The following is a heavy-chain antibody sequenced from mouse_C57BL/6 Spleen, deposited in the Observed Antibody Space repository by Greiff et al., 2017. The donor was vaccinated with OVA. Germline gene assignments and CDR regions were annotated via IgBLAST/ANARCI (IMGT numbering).Heavy chain of an antibody. CDR3: ARETAQVTSWFAY. V-gene: IGHV1-26*01. Sequence: EVQLQQSGPELVKPGASVKISCKASGYTFTDYYMNWVKQSHGKSLEWIGDINPNNGGTSYNQKFKGKATLTVDKSSSTAYMELRSLTSEDSAVYYCARETAQVTSWFAYWGQGTLVTVSA. CDR2: INPNNGGT. D-gene: IGHD3-2*02. CDR1: GYTFTDYY. J-gene: IGHJ3*01.